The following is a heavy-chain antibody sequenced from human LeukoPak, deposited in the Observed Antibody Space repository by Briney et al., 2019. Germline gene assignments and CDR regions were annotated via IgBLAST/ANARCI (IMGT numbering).Heavy chain of an antibody. V-gene: IGHV3-66*01. CDR2: INSGGTT. J-gene: IGHJ4*02. Sequence: GGSLRLSCAASGFTVSSKYMAWVRQAPGKGLEWVSCINSGGTTNYADSVKGRFTLSRDYSKNTLNLQMNSLRAEDTAVYYCATIVSDSSGWYHFDHWGQGALVTVSS. CDR1: GFTVSSKY. D-gene: IGHD6-19*01. CDR3: ATIVSDSSGWYHFDH.